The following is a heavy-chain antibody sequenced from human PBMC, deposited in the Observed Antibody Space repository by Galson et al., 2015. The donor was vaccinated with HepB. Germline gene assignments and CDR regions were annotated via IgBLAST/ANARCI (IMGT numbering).Heavy chain of an antibody. D-gene: IGHD6-6*01. CDR2: IYYSGST. CDR1: GGSISSSSYY. J-gene: IGHJ3*02. V-gene: IGHV4-39*01. CDR3: ARLTFVRDAFDI. Sequence: ETLSLTCTVSGGSISSSSYYWGWIRQPPGKGLEWIGSIYYSGSTYYNPSLKSRVTISVDTSKNQFSLKLSSVTAADTAVYYCARLTFVRDAFDIWGQGTMVTVSS.